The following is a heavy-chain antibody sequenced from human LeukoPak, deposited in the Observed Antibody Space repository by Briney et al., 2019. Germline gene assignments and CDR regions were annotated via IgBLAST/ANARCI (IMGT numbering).Heavy chain of an antibody. CDR1: GFTFSSYA. D-gene: IGHD3-9*01. CDR3: ARGTYFDWFWVPGHKDPANRHFDY. Sequence: GGSLRPSCAASGFTFSSYAMSWVRQAPGKGLEWVSAISGSGGSTYYADSVKGRFTISRDNSKNTLYLQMNSLRAEDTAVYYCARGTYFDWFWVPGHKDPANRHFDYWGQGTLVTVSS. V-gene: IGHV3-23*01. J-gene: IGHJ4*02. CDR2: ISGSGGST.